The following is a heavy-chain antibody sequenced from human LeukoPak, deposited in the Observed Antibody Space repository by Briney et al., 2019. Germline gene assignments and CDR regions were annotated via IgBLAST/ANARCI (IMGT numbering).Heavy chain of an antibody. CDR1: GFTFSSYA. D-gene: IGHD3-9*01. J-gene: IGHJ5*02. V-gene: IGHV3-23*01. Sequence: GGSLRLSCAASGFTFSSYAMSWVRQAPGKGPEWVSAISGSGGSTYYADSVKGRFTISRDNSKNTLYLQMNSLRAEDTAVYYCAKDAVGYFDWLLFTYWFDPWGQGTLVTVSS. CDR2: ISGSGGST. CDR3: AKDAVGYFDWLLFTYWFDP.